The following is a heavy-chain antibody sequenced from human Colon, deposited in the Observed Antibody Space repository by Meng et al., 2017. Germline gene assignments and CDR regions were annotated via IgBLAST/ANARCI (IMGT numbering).Heavy chain of an antibody. J-gene: IGHJ4*02. CDR2: IHHSGRT. CDR1: VASFIGLNW. Sequence: QVHRQRSGPGWVVPLATRSLLSSVFVASFIGLNWWTWVRQTPGKGLEWIGEIHHSGRTNSMPSLKSRVTLSLDKSKNQFSLSMTSVTAADTAVYYCARGTGDIRVGFDYWGQGTLVTVSS. D-gene: IGHD7-27*01. CDR3: ARGTGDIRVGFDY. V-gene: IGHV4-4*02.